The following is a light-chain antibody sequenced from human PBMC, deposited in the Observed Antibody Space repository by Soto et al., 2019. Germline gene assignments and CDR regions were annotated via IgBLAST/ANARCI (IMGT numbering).Light chain of an antibody. Sequence: QSVLTQPASVSGSPGQSITLSCTGTSSDVGSYNLVSWYQQHPGKAPKLMIYESSKRPSGVSNRFSGSKSGNTASLTISGLQAEDEADYYCCSYAVGSTPYVFGTGTKLTVL. J-gene: IGLJ1*01. V-gene: IGLV2-23*01. CDR1: SSDVGSYNL. CDR3: CSYAVGSTPYV. CDR2: ESS.